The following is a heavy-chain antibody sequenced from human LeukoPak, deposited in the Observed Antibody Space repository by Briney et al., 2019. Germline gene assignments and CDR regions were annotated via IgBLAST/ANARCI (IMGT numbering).Heavy chain of an antibody. CDR3: AAQGIGTTFDMDV. CDR2: INPSGGST. J-gene: IGHJ6*02. V-gene: IGHV1-46*01. CDR1: GYTLTSYY. D-gene: IGHD1-7*01. Sequence: ASVKVSCKASGYTLTSYYMHWVRQAPGQGLEWMGIINPSGGSTSYAQKFQGRVTMTRDTSTSTVYMELSSLRSEDTAVYYCAAQGIGTTFDMDVWGQGTTVTVSS.